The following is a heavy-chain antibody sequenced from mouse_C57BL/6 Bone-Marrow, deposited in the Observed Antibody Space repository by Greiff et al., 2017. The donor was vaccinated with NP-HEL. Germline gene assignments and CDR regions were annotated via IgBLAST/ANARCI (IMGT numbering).Heavy chain of an antibody. J-gene: IGHJ3*01. D-gene: IGHD1-1*01. CDR1: GYTFTSYC. Sequence: DVHLVESGTVLARPGASVKMSCKTSGYTFTSYCMHWVKQRPGQGLEWIGAIYPGNSDTSYNQKFKGKAKLTAVTSASTAYMELSSLTNEDSAVYYSTRDYYGSRGFAYWGQGTLVTVSA. CDR3: TRDYYGSRGFAY. V-gene: IGHV1-5*01. CDR2: IYPGNSDT.